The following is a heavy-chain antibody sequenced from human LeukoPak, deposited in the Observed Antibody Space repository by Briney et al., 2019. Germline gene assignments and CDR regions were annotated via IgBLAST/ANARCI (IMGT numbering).Heavy chain of an antibody. J-gene: IGHJ4*02. Sequence: QPGGSLRLSCAASGFTFSSYWMHWVRQAPGKGLVWVSRINSDGSSTSYADSVKGRFTISRDNVKNTLYLQMNSLRAEDTAVYYCARGTVYYDSSGYISGYFDYWGQGTLVTVSS. CDR1: GFTFSSYW. CDR3: ARGTVYYDSSGYISGYFDY. D-gene: IGHD3-22*01. CDR2: INSDGSST. V-gene: IGHV3-74*01.